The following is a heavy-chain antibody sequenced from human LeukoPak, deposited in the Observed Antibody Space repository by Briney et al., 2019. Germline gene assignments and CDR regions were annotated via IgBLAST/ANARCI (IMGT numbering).Heavy chain of an antibody. V-gene: IGHV4-39*07. CDR3: AKGPASGDS. J-gene: IGHJ5*01. CDR1: GGSISSSSYY. D-gene: IGHD3-10*01. Sequence: SETPSLTCTVSGGSISSSSYYWGWIRQPPGKGLEWIGSIYYSGSTYYNPSLKSRVTISVDTSKNQFSLKLSSVTAADTAVYYCAKGPASGDSWGQGTLVTVSS. CDR2: IYYSGST.